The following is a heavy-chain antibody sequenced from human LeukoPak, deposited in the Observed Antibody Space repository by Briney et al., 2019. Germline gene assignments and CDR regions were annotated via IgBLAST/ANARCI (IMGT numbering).Heavy chain of an antibody. D-gene: IGHD3-16*01. CDR3: ARDSDVPFDY. Sequence: AGSLRLSCAASGFTFSSCWMNWVRQAPGRGLEWVANIKQDGSEKYYVDSVKGRFTISRDNAKNSLYLQMNSLTAEDTAVYYCARDSDVPFDYWGQGTLVTVSS. J-gene: IGHJ4*02. V-gene: IGHV3-7*01. CDR1: GFTFSSCW. CDR2: IKQDGSEK.